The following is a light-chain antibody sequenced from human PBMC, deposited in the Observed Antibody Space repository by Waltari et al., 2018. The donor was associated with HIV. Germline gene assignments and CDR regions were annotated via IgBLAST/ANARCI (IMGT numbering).Light chain of an antibody. Sequence: QSALTQPASVSGSPGQSITISCPGTSSAVGSYNLVSWYQQHPGKAPKLMIYEGSKRPSGVSNRFSGSKSGNTASLTISGLQAEDEADYYCCSYAGTSPYVFGTGTKVTVL. CDR3: CSYAGTSPYV. J-gene: IGLJ1*01. CDR2: EGS. CDR1: SSAVGSYNL. V-gene: IGLV2-23*01.